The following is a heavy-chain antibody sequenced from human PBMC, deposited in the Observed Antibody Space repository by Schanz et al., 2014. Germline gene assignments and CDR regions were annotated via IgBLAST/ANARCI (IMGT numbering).Heavy chain of an antibody. D-gene: IGHD2-8*01. Sequence: QAQLMASGGGVVQPGTSLILSCSVSGFSLNTYGIHWFRQPAGTGLEWVAVIWNNGVTKYYADSVRGRFTISRDRFQNTLYLQMSSLRAEDTAVYYCAKDLLYGAPTPLNHLEYWRHGTLVAVSP. CDR1: GFSLNTYG. CDR3: AKDLLYGAPTPLNHLEY. J-gene: IGHJ4*01. V-gene: IGHV3-33*03. CDR2: IWNNGVTK.